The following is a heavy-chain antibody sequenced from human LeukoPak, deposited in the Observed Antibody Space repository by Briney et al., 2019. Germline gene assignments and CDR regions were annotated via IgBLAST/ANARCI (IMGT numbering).Heavy chain of an antibody. D-gene: IGHD3-16*02. CDR2: IYYSGST. J-gene: IGHJ4*02. V-gene: IGHV4-59*01. CDR1: GGAISRYY. Sequence: PSETLSLTCTVSGGAISRYYWSWIRQPPGKGLEWIGYIYYSGSTNYNPSLKSRVTISVDTSKNQFSLKLSSVTAADTAVYYCARDPGELSFDYWGQGTLVTVSS. CDR3: ARDPGELSFDY.